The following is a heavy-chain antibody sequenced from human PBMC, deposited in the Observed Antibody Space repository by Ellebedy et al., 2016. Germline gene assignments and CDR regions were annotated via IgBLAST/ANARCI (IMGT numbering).Heavy chain of an antibody. CDR3: ARGETTYYYGMDV. J-gene: IGHJ6*02. D-gene: IGHD1-7*01. CDR1: GFTFSSYA. CDR2: ISYDGSNK. V-gene: IGHV3-30*04. Sequence: GESLKISCAASGFTFSSYAMHWVRQAPGKGLEWVAVISYDGSNKYYADSVKGRFTISRDNSKNTLYLQMNSLRAEDTAVYYCARGETTYYYGMDVWGQGTTVTVSS.